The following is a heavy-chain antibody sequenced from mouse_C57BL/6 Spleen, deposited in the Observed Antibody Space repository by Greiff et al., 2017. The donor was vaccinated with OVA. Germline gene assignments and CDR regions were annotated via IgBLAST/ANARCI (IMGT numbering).Heavy chain of an antibody. D-gene: IGHD1-1*01. Sequence: VQLQQSGAELVRPGTSVKVSCKASGYAFTNYLIEWVKQRPGQGLEWIGVINPGSGGTTYNEKFKGKATLTADKSSSTGYMQRSSLTSEDSAVYFCARQGYGSSYDYYAMGYWGQGTSVTVSS. CDR2: INPGSGGT. CDR1: GYAFTNYL. V-gene: IGHV1-54*01. CDR3: ARQGYGSSYDYYAMGY. J-gene: IGHJ4*01.